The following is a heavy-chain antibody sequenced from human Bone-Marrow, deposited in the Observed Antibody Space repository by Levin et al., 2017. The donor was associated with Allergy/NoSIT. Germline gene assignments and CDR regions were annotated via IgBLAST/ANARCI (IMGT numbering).Heavy chain of an antibody. V-gene: IGHV3-74*01. CDR3: TAFDF. J-gene: IGHJ4*02. Sequence: LSLTCAASGFSLNDYFMHWVRQVPGKGLVWVSHISHGGSSTNYADSVKGRFTISRDIAKNTLYLEMNSLRAEDTAVYYCTAFDFWGQGTLVTVSS. CDR1: GFSLNDYF. CDR2: ISHGGSST.